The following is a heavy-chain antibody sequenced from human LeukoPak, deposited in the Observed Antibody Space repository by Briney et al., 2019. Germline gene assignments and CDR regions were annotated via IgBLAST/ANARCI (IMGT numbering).Heavy chain of an antibody. CDR3: ARPQGGNYAIGFDY. D-gene: IGHD1-7*01. CDR1: GGTFSNYA. V-gene: IGHV1-69*13. CDR2: IIPIFGTA. J-gene: IGHJ4*02. Sequence: GASVKVACKSSGGTFSNYAISWVRQAPGQGLEWMGGIIPIFGTANYAQKFQGRVTITAAESTSTAYMELSSLRSEDTAVYYCARPQGGNYAIGFDYWGQGTLVTVSS.